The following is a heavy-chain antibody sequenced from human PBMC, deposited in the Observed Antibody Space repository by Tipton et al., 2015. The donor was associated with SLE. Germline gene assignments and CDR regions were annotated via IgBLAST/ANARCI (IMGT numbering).Heavy chain of an antibody. CDR1: GGSISSHY. CDR3: ARDYSSNLVLFYYFDY. D-gene: IGHD6-13*01. J-gene: IGHJ4*02. CDR2: IYYSGST. V-gene: IGHV4-59*11. Sequence: TLSLTCTVSGGSISSHYWSWIRQPPGKGLEWIGYIYYSGSTNYNPSLKSRVTISVDTSKNQFSLKLSSVTAADTAVYYCARDYSSNLVLFYYFDYWGQGTLVTASS.